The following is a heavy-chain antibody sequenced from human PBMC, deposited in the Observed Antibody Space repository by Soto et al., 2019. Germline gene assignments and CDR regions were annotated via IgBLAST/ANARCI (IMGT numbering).Heavy chain of an antibody. CDR1: NGSFSPNY. Sequence: SETLSLTCIVSNGSFSPNYWAWIRQPPGKGLEWLGYIYYTGTTSYNPSLKSRVTISVDTSKNQFSLKLSSVTAADTAVYYCARLAYYYDSSGYYSGGFDYWGQGTLVTVSS. V-gene: IGHV4-59*08. D-gene: IGHD3-22*01. CDR3: ARLAYYYDSSGYYSGGFDY. J-gene: IGHJ4*02. CDR2: IYYTGTT.